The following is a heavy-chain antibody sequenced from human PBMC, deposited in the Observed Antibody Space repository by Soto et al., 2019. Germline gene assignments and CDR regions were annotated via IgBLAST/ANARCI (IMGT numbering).Heavy chain of an antibody. V-gene: IGHV3-15*01. J-gene: IGHJ4*02. CDR3: TTDNFRGYYDSSGYYYQGQADY. CDR1: GFTFSNAW. Sequence: GGSLRLSCAASGFTFSNAWMSWVRQAPGKGLEWVGRIKSKTDGGTTDYAAPVKGRFTISRDDSKNTLYLQMNSLKTEDTAVYYCTTDNFRGYYDSSGYYYQGQADYWGQGTLVTVSS. CDR2: IKSKTDGGTT. D-gene: IGHD3-22*01.